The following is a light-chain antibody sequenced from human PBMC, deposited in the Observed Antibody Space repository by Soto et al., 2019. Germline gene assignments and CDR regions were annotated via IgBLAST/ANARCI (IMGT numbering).Light chain of an antibody. J-gene: IGLJ1*01. V-gene: IGLV2-14*01. CDR3: AALTTTNFV. CDR2: EVT. Sequence: QSVLTQPASVSGSPGQSITISCTGNSSDVGAYNLVSWYQHLPDKAPKLIISEVTNRPSGVSDRFSGSKSGNTASLTISGLQAEDKADYYCAALTTTNFVFGSGTKLTVL. CDR1: SSDVGAYNL.